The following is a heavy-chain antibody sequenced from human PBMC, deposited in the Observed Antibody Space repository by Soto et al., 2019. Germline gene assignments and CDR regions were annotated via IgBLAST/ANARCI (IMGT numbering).Heavy chain of an antibody. D-gene: IGHD3-16*02. Sequence: QLQLQESGPGLVKPSETLSLTCTVSGGSISSSSYYWGWIRQPPGKGLEWIGSIYYSGSTYHNLSLKRRVTFTVDTSKIQFSLKRSSVAAADTAVYYCARHAGGLSDDYIWESYRYTQEMDYWGQGTLVTVSS. CDR1: GGSISSSSYY. J-gene: IGHJ4*02. CDR3: ARHAGGLSDDYIWESYRYTQEMDY. V-gene: IGHV4-39*01. CDR2: IYYSGST.